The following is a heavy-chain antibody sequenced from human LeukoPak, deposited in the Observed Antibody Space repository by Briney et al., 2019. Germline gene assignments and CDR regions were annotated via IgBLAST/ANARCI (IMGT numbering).Heavy chain of an antibody. CDR3: ATGRPWDLLNY. Sequence: ASVKVSCKASGYTFTGYYMHWVRQAPGQGLEWMGWINPNSGGTNYAQKFQGRVTMTRDTSISTAYMELGSLGSEDTAVYYCATGRPWDLLNYWGQGTLVTVSS. J-gene: IGHJ4*02. V-gene: IGHV1-2*02. D-gene: IGHD1-26*01. CDR1: GYTFTGYY. CDR2: INPNSGGT.